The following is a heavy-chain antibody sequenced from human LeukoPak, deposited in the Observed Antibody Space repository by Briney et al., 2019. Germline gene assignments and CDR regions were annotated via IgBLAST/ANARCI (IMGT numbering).Heavy chain of an antibody. CDR1: GFIFSNYA. J-gene: IGHJ4*02. Sequence: GASLRLSCAASGFIFSNYAMYWVRQAPGKGLEWVSAISGRSNNTYYADSVEGRFTISRDSSKNTLYLQMNSLRADDTAVYYCAKWGDYDVLTGYYVSDFWGQGTLVTVSS. CDR3: AKWGDYDVLTGYYVSDF. CDR2: ISGRSNNT. V-gene: IGHV3-23*01. D-gene: IGHD3-9*01.